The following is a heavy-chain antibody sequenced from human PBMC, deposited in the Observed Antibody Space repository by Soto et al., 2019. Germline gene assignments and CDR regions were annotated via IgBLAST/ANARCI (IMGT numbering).Heavy chain of an antibody. V-gene: IGHV3-74*01. Sequence: EVQLVESGGGLVQPGVSLRLSCAASGFTFSSYWMHWVRQAPGKGLEWVSRIHSDGSTTNYADSVKGRFTISRDNAKNTLYPKINTLRAEDTAVYYCRRGGGVSILQYYWGQGPLVTVSS. D-gene: IGHD2-15*01. CDR2: IHSDGSTT. CDR1: GFTFSSYW. CDR3: RRGGGVSILQYY. J-gene: IGHJ4*02.